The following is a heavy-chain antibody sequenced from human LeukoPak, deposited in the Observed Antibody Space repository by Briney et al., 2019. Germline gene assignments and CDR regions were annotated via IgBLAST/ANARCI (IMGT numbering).Heavy chain of an antibody. CDR3: AKDKYTNSWNVDC. V-gene: IGHV3-23*01. J-gene: IGHJ4*02. D-gene: IGHD6-13*01. Sequence: PGGSLRLSCAASGFTFSSYAMSWVRQPPGKGLEWVSTFSGSGDTTYYADSVKGRFTISRDNSKNTLFLHMNSLRPEDTAVYYFAKDKYTNSWNVDCWGQRTVVTVSS. CDR2: FSGSGDTT. CDR1: GFTFSSYA.